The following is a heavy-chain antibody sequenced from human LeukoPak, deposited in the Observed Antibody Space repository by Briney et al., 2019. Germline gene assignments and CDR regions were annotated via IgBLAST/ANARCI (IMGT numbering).Heavy chain of an antibody. CDR1: GGSLSGYH. D-gene: IGHD2-2*01. J-gene: IGHJ5*02. CDR3: ARGVVPAAILGLNWFDP. V-gene: IGHV4-34*01. CDR2: INHSGST. Sequence: SETLSLTCAVYGGSLSGYHWSWIRQPPGKGLEWIGEINHSGSTNYNPSLKSRVTISVDTSKNQFSLKLSSVTAADTAVYYCARGVVPAAILGLNWFDPWGQGTLVTVSS.